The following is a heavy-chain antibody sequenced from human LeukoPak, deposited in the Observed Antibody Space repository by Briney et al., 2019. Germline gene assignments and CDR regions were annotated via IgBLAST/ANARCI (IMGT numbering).Heavy chain of an antibody. Sequence: GGSLRLSCAASGFTFSSYAMHWVRQAPGKGLEWVAVISYDGSNKYYADSVKGRFTISRDNSKNTLYLQMNSLRAEDTAVYYCARDHCRGDCYSYAFDIWAKGQWSPSLQ. CDR2: ISYDGSNK. V-gene: IGHV3-30-3*01. CDR1: GFTFSSYA. CDR3: ARDHCRGDCYSYAFDI. D-gene: IGHD2-21*02. J-gene: IGHJ3*02.